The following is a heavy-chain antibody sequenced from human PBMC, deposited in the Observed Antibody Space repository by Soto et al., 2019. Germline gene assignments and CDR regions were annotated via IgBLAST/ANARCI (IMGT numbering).Heavy chain of an antibody. CDR3: ARDNRYSSSWYYYYYGMDV. CDR2: ISSSGSTI. Sequence: LRLSCAASGFTFSSYEMNWVRQAPGKGLEWVSYISSSGSTIYYADSVKGRFTISRDNAKNSLYLQMNSLRAEDTAVYYCARDNRYSSSWYYYYYGMDVWGQGTKVTVSS. V-gene: IGHV3-48*03. D-gene: IGHD6-13*01. CDR1: GFTFSSYE. J-gene: IGHJ6*02.